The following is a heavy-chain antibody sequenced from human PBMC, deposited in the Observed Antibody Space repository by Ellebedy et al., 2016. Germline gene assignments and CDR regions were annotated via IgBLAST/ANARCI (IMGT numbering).Heavy chain of an antibody. CDR3: ARGRGYSYGSVYFDY. J-gene: IGHJ4*02. CDR1: GGSFSGYY. V-gene: IGHV4-34*01. D-gene: IGHD5-18*01. Sequence: SETLSLTXAVYGGSFSGYYWSWIRQPPGKGLEWIGEINHSGSTNYNPSLKSRVTISVDTSKNQFSLKLSSVTAADTAVYYCARGRGYSYGSVYFDYWGQGTLVTVSS. CDR2: INHSGST.